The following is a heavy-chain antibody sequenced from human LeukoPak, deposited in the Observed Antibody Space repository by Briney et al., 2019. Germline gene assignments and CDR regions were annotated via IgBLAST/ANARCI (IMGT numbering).Heavy chain of an antibody. D-gene: IGHD4-23*01. V-gene: IGHV1-69*04. J-gene: IGHJ4*02. CDR1: GGTFSSYA. CDR2: IIPILGIA. Sequence: ASVKVSCKASGGTFSSYAISWVRQAPGQGLEWMGRIIPILGIANYAQKFQGRVTITADKSTSTAYMELSSLRSEDTAVYYCARERTNLQTPAELDYWGQGTLVTVSS. CDR3: ARERTNLQTPAELDY.